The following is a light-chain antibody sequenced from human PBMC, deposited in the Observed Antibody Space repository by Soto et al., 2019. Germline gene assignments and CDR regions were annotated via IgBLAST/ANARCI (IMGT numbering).Light chain of an antibody. J-gene: IGLJ1*01. V-gene: IGLV2-14*03. CDR2: DVS. CDR1: SSDVGAYNY. CDR3: SSYTTSSTRV. Sequence: QSVLTQPASVSGSPGQSITISCTGASSDVGAYNYVSWYQQHPGSAPKLMIYDVSNRPSGVSNRFSGSKSGNTASLTISGLQAEDEADYYCSSYTTSSTRVFGTGTKLTVL.